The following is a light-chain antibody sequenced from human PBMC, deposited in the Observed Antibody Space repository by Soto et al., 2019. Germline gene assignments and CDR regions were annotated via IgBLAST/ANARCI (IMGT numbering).Light chain of an antibody. CDR1: SRDVGGSNY. V-gene: IGLV2-14*01. CDR3: GAWDGSLSVGV. Sequence: QSALIQPASVSGSPGQSITISCTGTSRDVGGSNYVSWYQHHPHRAPKLLIYEVNYRPSGVSSRFSGSKSGNTASLTISGLQAEDEADYYCGAWDGSLSVGVFGGGTKVTVL. J-gene: IGLJ3*02. CDR2: EVN.